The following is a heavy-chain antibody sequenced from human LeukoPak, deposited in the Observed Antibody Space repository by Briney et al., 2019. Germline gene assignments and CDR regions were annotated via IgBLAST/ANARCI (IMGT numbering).Heavy chain of an antibody. D-gene: IGHD3-22*01. Sequence: GSLRLSCAASGFTFSSYAMHWVRQAPGKGLEWGSAISGSGGSTYYADSAKGRFTISRDNSKNTLYLQMNSLRAEDTAVYYCARVGAMIVVESYYFDYWGQGTLVTVSS. CDR1: GFTFSSYA. V-gene: IGHV3-23*01. J-gene: IGHJ4*02. CDR3: ARVGAMIVVESYYFDY. CDR2: ISGSGGST.